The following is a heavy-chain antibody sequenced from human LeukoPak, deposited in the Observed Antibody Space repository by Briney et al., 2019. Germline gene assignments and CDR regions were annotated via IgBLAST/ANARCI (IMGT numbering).Heavy chain of an antibody. V-gene: IGHV1-8*01. CDR2: MNPNSGNT. CDR3: ARGRRGVATENYYYMDV. D-gene: IGHD5-12*01. Sequence: ASVKVSCKASGYTFTSYDINWVRQATGQGLEWMGWMNPNSGNTGYAQKFQGRVTMTRYTSISTAYMELSSLRSEDTAVYYCARGRRGVATENYYYMDVWGKGTTVTVSS. J-gene: IGHJ6*03. CDR1: GYTFTSYD.